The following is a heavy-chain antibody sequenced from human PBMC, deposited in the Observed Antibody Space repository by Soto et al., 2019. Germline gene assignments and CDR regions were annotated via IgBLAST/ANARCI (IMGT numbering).Heavy chain of an antibody. V-gene: IGHV3-33*08. CDR3: AREQLAPWGFDY. CDR2: IWYDGSNK. D-gene: IGHD6-6*01. CDR1: GFTFSSFE. Sequence: GGSLRLSCAASGFTFSSFEMNWVRQAPDKGLEWVAVIWYDGSNKYYADSVKGRFTISRDNSKNTLYLQMNSLRAEDTAVYYCAREQLAPWGFDYWGQGTLVTVS. J-gene: IGHJ4*02.